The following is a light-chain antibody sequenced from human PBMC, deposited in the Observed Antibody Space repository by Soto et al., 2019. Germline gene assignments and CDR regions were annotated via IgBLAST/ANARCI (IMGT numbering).Light chain of an antibody. CDR1: SSDVGSYNY. CDR3: SSYTSSSTPDV. CDR2: DVS. J-gene: IGLJ1*01. Sequence: QSVLTQPASVSGSPGQSITISCTGTSSDVGSYNYVSWYQQHPGKAPKLMIYDVSNRPSGVSNRFSGSKSGNTAYLTISGLQAEDGADYYCSSYTSSSTPDVFGTGTKLTVL. V-gene: IGLV2-14*01.